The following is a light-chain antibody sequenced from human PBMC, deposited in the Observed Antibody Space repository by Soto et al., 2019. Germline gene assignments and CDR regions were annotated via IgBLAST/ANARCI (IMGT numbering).Light chain of an antibody. J-gene: IGKJ4*01. CDR2: TTS. CDR3: QQSYSTPQT. V-gene: IGKV1-39*01. CDR1: QSISNY. Sequence: DIQTTQSPSSLSASVGDRVTITCRASQSISNYLNWYQQKPGKAPKLLIHTTSSLQSGVPSRFSASGTGTDFTLTISSLQPEDFATYYCQQSYSTPQTFGGGTKVDIK.